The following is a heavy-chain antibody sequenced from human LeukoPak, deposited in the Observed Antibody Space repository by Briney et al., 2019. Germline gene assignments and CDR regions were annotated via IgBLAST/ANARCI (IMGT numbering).Heavy chain of an antibody. CDR2: INHSGST. D-gene: IGHD3-10*01. V-gene: IGHV4-34*01. CDR1: GVSFSGYY. Sequence: PSETLSLTCAVYGVSFSGYYWSWIRQPPGKGLEWIGEINHSGSTNYNPSLKSRVTISVDTSKNQFSLKLSSVTAADTAVYYCARGVYYGSGNYYNVWNYWGQGTLVTVSS. J-gene: IGHJ4*02. CDR3: ARGVYYGSGNYYNVWNY.